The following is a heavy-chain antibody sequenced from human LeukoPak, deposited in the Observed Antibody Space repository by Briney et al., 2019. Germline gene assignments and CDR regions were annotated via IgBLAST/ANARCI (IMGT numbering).Heavy chain of an antibody. V-gene: IGHV1-46*01. CDR3: ARDYSGSSDY. J-gene: IGHJ4*02. Sequence: GSSVKVSCKASGGTFSSYAISWARQAPGQGLEWMGIINPSGGSTSYAQKFQGRVTMTRDTSTSTVYMELSSLRSEDTAVYYCARDYSGSSDYWGQGTLVTVSS. D-gene: IGHD1-26*01. CDR2: INPSGGST. CDR1: GGTFSSYA.